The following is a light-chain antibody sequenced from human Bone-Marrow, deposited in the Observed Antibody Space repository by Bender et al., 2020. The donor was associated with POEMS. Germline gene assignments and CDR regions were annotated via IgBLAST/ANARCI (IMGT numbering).Light chain of an antibody. Sequence: QSALTQPPSASGSPGQSVTISCTGTSSDIGGYNYVSWYQQHPGKAPKLIIYEVNLRPSGVPDRFSGSKSGNTAALTVSGLQVEDEADYHCSSYAGNSVVFGGGTKLTVL. V-gene: IGLV2-8*01. CDR1: SSDIGGYNY. CDR2: EVN. J-gene: IGLJ2*01. CDR3: SSYAGNSVV.